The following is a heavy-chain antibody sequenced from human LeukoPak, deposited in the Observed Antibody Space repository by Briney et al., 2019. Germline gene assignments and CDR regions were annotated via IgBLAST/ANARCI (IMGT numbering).Heavy chain of an antibody. CDR1: GFIFSSHW. V-gene: IGHV3-7*01. J-gene: IGHJ4*02. CDR3: ARDQNLVSWGLDYFDY. D-gene: IGHD3-16*01. CDR2: IWQEGSEK. Sequence: GWAVPLSCPASGFIFSSHWMSWVRQAPGKGLEWVANIWQEGSEKYYVDSVKGRFTISRDNAKNSLYLQMNSLRVEDTAVYYCARDQNLVSWGLDYFDYWGQGTLVTVSS.